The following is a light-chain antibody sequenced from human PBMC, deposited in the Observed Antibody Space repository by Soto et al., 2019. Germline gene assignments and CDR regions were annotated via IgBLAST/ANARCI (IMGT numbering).Light chain of an antibody. Sequence: DIQMTQSPSSLSASVGDRVTITCQASHDISNYLNWYQQKPGKAPKILIYDASVLEAGVPSRFSGGGSGTHFTLTISSLQAEDVATYYCQQFDNLPLTFGGGTNVEIK. CDR2: DAS. V-gene: IGKV1-33*01. J-gene: IGKJ4*01. CDR1: HDISNY. CDR3: QQFDNLPLT.